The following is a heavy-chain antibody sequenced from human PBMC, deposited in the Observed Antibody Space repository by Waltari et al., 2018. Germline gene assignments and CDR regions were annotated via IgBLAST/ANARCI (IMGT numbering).Heavy chain of an antibody. D-gene: IGHD5-18*01. CDR3: ARSGNTAVASGAFEI. CDR2: FHTSGTI. Sequence: QVQLQESGAGLVKPSKTLTLTCPVYGGSINSANYYWSWIRRPAGQGRGGTGHFHTSGTINYNPSLKSRVTISVDTSKNQISLTLTYVTAADTAVYYCARSGNTAVASGAFEIWGQGTMVTVSS. CDR1: GGSINSANYY. J-gene: IGHJ3*02. V-gene: IGHV4-61*02.